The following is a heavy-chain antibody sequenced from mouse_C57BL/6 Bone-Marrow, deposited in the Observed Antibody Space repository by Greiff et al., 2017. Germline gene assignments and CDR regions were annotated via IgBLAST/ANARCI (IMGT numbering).Heavy chain of an antibody. CDR2: IDPSASYT. CDR1: GYTFTSYW. CDR3: AIIYYGNYAAWFAY. Sequence: QVQLKESGAELVMPGASVKLSCKASGYTFTSYWMHWVKQRPGQGLEWIGEIDPSASYTNYNQKFKGKSTLTVDKSSSTAYMQLSSLTSEDSAVYYCAIIYYGNYAAWFAYWGQGTLVTVSA. D-gene: IGHD2-1*01. V-gene: IGHV1-69*01. J-gene: IGHJ3*01.